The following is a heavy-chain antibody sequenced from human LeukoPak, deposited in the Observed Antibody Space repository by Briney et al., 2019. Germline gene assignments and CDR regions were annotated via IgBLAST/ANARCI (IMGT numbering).Heavy chain of an antibody. J-gene: IGHJ4*02. CDR1: GFSFSDAW. V-gene: IGHV3-15*04. D-gene: IGHD3-10*01. CDR3: TTYGSGRKFDY. CDR2: IESKTDGGTT. Sequence: PGGSLRLTCAASGFSFSDAWMSWVRQIPGKGLEWVGRIESKTDGGTTDYAAPVKGRFTISRDDSTNTLYLQMNSLKSEDTAVYYCTTYGSGRKFDYWGQGILVTVSS.